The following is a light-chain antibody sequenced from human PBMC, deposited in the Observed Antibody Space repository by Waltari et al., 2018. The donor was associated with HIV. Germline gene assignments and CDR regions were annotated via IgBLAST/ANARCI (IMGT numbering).Light chain of an antibody. CDR3: ASYTGSTWV. Sequence: QPASVSGSPGQSITISCTGTRSDVGGYNYVSWYQHHPGKAPKLVIYEVSNRPSGVSNRFSGFKSGNTASLTISGLQAEDEGDYYCASYTGSTWVFGGGTNLTVL. CDR2: EVS. J-gene: IGLJ3*02. V-gene: IGLV2-14*01. CDR1: RSDVGGYNY.